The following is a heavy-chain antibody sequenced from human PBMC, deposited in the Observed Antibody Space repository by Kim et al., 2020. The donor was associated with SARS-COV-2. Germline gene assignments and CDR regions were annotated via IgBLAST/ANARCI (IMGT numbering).Heavy chain of an antibody. CDR1: GYTFSDYY. J-gene: IGHJ4*02. Sequence: ASVKVSCKASGYTFSDYYMHWVRQAPGQGLEWIGWVNPNGDVSWYAQKFQGRVTITRDTSISTDYMELRGLRSDDTAVYYCTRDTSRGRFDYWGLGTLVT. CDR3: TRDTSRGRFDY. CDR2: VNPNGDVS. D-gene: IGHD3-22*01. V-gene: IGHV1-2*02.